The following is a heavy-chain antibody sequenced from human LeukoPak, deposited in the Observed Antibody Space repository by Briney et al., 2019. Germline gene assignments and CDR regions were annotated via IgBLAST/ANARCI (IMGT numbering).Heavy chain of an antibody. CDR2: INPSGGST. V-gene: IGHV1-46*01. J-gene: IGHJ4*02. D-gene: IGHD3-22*01. Sequence: ALVKVSCRASGYTFTSYYMQWVRQAPGQGLEWMGIINPSGGSTSYAQKFQGRVSMTRDTSTSTVYTELSSLRSEDTAVYYCARAYYYDSSGYYPGGDYWGQGTLVTVSS. CDR3: ARAYYYDSSGYYPGGDY. CDR1: GYTFTSYY.